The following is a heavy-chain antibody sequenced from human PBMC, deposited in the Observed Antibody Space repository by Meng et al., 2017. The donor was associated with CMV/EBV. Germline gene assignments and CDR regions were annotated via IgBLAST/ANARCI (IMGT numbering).Heavy chain of an antibody. CDR2: IYWDYDE. CDR3: AHFNTAELHYDY. CDR1: GVSLNTSVVG. J-gene: IGHJ4*02. V-gene: IGHV2-5*02. Sequence: YCPSLMKTTKALRRVCAIAGVSLNTSVVGVVWIRQPPGMAREWLALIYWDYDERYSPSLESMRIITKDTSKNQGVLTMTNNDPVDTATYYWAHFNTAELHYDYWGQGTLVTVSS. D-gene: IGHD5-18*01.